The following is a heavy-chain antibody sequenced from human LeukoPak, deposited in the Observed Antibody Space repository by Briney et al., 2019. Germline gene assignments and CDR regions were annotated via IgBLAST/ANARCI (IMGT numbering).Heavy chain of an antibody. CDR3: ARGDNFDILTGYPPFDY. V-gene: IGHV5-51*01. CDR2: IYPGDSDT. Sequence: GESLKISCKGSGYSFTSYWIGWVRQMPGKGLEWMGIIYPGDSDTRYSPSFQGQVTISADKSISTAYLQWSSLKASDTAMYYCARGDNFDILTGYPPFDYWGQGTLVTVSS. J-gene: IGHJ4*02. CDR1: GYSFTSYW. D-gene: IGHD3-9*01.